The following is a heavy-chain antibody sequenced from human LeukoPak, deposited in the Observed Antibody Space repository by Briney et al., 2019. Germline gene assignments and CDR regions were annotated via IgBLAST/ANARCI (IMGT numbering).Heavy chain of an antibody. V-gene: IGHV5-51*01. CDR3: ARQIRDIVVVPAAIYFDY. J-gene: IGHJ4*02. D-gene: IGHD2-2*01. CDR2: IYPGDSDT. Sequence: GESLKISCKGSGYSFTSYWIGWVRQMPGKGLEWMGIIYPGDSDTRYSPSFQGQVTISADKSISTAYLQWSSLKASDTAMYYCARQIRDIVVVPAAIYFDYWGQGTLVTVSS. CDR1: GYSFTSYW.